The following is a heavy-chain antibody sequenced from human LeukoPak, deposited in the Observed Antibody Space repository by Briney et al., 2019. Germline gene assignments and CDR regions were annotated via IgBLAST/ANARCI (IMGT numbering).Heavy chain of an antibody. CDR1: GGSISSYY. V-gene: IGHV4-59*05. Sequence: SETLSLTCTVSGGSISSYYWSWIRQPPGKGLEWIGSIYYSGDTYYNPSLKSRVTMYVDTSKNHFSLKLSSVTASDTAVYYCASIAAAGIDYWGQGTLVTVSS. D-gene: IGHD6-13*01. J-gene: IGHJ4*02. CDR2: IYYSGDT. CDR3: ASIAAAGIDY.